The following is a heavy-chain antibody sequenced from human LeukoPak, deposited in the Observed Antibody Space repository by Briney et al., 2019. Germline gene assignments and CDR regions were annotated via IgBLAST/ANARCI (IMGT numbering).Heavy chain of an antibody. CDR1: GFTFSSYW. Sequence: GGSLRLSCAASGFTFSSYWMSWVRQAPGKGLEWVANIKQDGSEKYYVDSVKGRFTISRDNAKNSLYLQMNSLRAEDTAVYYCARSPSIGWNYQYAFDIWGQGTMVTVSS. J-gene: IGHJ3*02. CDR2: IKQDGSEK. V-gene: IGHV3-7*01. CDR3: ARSPSIGWNYQYAFDI. D-gene: IGHD1-7*01.